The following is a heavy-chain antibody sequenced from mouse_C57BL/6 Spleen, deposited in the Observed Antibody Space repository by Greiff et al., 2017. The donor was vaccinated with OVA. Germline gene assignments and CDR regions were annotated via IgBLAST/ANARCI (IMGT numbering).Heavy chain of an antibody. J-gene: IGHJ2*01. D-gene: IGHD1-1*01. CDR1: GYAFSSSW. CDR2: IYPGDGDT. Sequence: QVQLQQSGPELVKPGASVKISCKASGYAFSSSWMNWVKQRPGKGLEWIGRIYPGDGDTNYNGKFKGKATLTADKSSSTAYMQLSSLTSEDSAVYFCARWGITTVVATSYYFDYWGQGTTLTVSS. V-gene: IGHV1-82*01. CDR3: ARWGITTVVATSYYFDY.